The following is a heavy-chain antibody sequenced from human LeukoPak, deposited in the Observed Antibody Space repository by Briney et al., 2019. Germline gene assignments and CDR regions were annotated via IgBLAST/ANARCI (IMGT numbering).Heavy chain of an antibody. CDR1: GFTFGDFA. Sequence: GGSLRLSCSGSGFTFGDFALSWFRQAPGKGLEWIGFIRSKPYGGTTEYAASVKGRFTISRDDSKSIAYLQMNSLKTEDTGVYFCTRGKYLDYWGQGTQVTVSS. CDR3: TRGKYLDY. CDR2: IRSKPYGGTT. J-gene: IGHJ4*02. V-gene: IGHV3-49*03.